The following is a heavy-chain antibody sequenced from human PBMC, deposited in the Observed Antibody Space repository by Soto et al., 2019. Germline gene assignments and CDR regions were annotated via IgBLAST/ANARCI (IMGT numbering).Heavy chain of an antibody. V-gene: IGHV3-33*01. CDR3: ARDSSPYCSSTSCYPLDY. D-gene: IGHD2-2*01. CDR1: GFTFSSYG. CDR2: IWYDGSNK. Sequence: QVQLVESGGGVVQPGRSLRLPCAASGFTFSSYGMHWVRQAPGKGLEWVAVIWYDGSNKYYADSVKGRFTISRDNSKNTLYLQMNSLRAEDTAVYYCARDSSPYCSSTSCYPLDYWGQGTLVTVSS. J-gene: IGHJ4*02.